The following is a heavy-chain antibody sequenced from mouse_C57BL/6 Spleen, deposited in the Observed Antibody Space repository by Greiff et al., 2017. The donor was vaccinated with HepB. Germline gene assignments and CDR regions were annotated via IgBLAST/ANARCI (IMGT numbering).Heavy chain of an antibody. CDR1: GFTFSDYY. CDR2: ISNGGGST. CDR3: ARWGNYEYFDV. J-gene: IGHJ1*03. Sequence: EVKLMESGGGLVQPGGSLKLSCAASGFTFSDYYMYWVRQTPEKRLEWVAYISNGGGSTYYPDTVKGRFTISRDNAKNTLYLQMSRLKSEDTAMYYCARWGNYEYFDVWGTGTTVTVSS. V-gene: IGHV5-12*01. D-gene: IGHD2-1*01.